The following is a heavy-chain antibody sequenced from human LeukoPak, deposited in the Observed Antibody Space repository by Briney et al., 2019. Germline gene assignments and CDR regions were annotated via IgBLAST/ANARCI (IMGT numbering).Heavy chain of an antibody. CDR1: GFTFSSYA. V-gene: IGHV3-30-3*01. CDR3: ARGLGVSWFDP. CDR2: ISYDGSNK. D-gene: IGHD3-16*01. Sequence: GRSLRLSCAASGFTFSSYAMHWVRQAPGKGLEWVAVISYDGSNKYYADSVKDRFTISRDNSKNTLYLQMNSLRAEDTAVYYCARGLGVSWFDPWGQGTLVTVSS. J-gene: IGHJ5*02.